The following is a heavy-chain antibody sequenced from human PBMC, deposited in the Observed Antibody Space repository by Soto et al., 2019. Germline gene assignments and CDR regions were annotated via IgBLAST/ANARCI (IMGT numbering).Heavy chain of an antibody. CDR1: GGSFCGYY. J-gene: IGHJ4*02. CDR2: INHSGST. D-gene: IGHD3-10*01. Sequence: SETLSLTCAVYGGSFCGYYWSWIRQPPGKGLEWIGEINHSGSTNYNPSLKSRVTISVDTSKNQFSLKLSSVTAADTAVYYCARSPLWFGEFIQNFDYWGQETLVTVSS. CDR3: ARSPLWFGEFIQNFDY. V-gene: IGHV4-34*01.